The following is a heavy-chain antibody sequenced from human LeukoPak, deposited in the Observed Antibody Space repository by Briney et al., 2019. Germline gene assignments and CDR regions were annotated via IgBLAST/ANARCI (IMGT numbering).Heavy chain of an antibody. CDR1: GFAVGSNY. CDR2: TYSGGAI. CDR3: ARRPGN. J-gene: IGHJ4*02. D-gene: IGHD1-14*01. Sequence: GGSLRLSCVASGFAVGSNYMSWVRQAPGKGLEWASLTYSGGAIRYADSVKGRFTISRDSSKNTLFLQMNDLTVEDTARYYCARRPGNWGQGILVTVSS. V-gene: IGHV3-53*01.